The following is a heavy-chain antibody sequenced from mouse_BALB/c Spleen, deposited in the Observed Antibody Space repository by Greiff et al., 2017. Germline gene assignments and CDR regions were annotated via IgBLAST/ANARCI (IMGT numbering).Heavy chain of an antibody. J-gene: IGHJ4*01. CDR3: ARNESYYSMDD. CDR1: GYTFTSYW. CDR2: INPSTGYT. V-gene: IGHV1-7*01. Sequence: VKLQQSGAELAKPGASVKMSCKASGYTFTSYWMHWVKQRPGQGLEWIGYINPSTGYTEYNQKFKDKATLTADKSSSTAYMQLSSLTSEDSAVYYCARNESYYSMDDWGQGTSVTVSS.